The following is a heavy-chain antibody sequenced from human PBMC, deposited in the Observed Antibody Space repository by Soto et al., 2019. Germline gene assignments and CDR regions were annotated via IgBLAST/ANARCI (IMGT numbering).Heavy chain of an antibody. Sequence: EVQLVESGGGLVQPGGSLRLSCAASGFTFSSYWMSWVRQAPGKGLEWVANIKQDGSEKYYVDSVKGRFTISRDNANNSLSVQMIRLTAEDTAVYYCASGSDIVGTRGQVYYYYGLDVGGQWTTVTVCS. CDR1: GFTFSSYW. CDR3: ASGSDIVGTRGQVYYYYGLDV. D-gene: IGHD5-12*01. J-gene: IGHJ6*02. V-gene: IGHV3-7*01. CDR2: IKQDGSEK.